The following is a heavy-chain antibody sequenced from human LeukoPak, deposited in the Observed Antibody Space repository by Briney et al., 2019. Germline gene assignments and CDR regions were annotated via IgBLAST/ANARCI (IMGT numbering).Heavy chain of an antibody. CDR3: ATAFLGYYFDY. Sequence: PGGSLRLSCAASGFTFSSYAMHWVRQAPGKGLEWVANINQDGSEKYYVDSVKGRFSISRDNAKNSLFLQMNSLRAEDTAVYYCATAFLGYYFDYWGQGTLVTVSS. V-gene: IGHV3-7*01. CDR2: INQDGSEK. J-gene: IGHJ4*02. CDR1: GFTFSSYA.